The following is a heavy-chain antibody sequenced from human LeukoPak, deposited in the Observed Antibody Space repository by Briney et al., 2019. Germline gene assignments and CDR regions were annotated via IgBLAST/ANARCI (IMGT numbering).Heavy chain of an antibody. J-gene: IGHJ2*01. Sequence: GGSLRLSCAASGFTFDDYAMYGVGQAPGRGREGVSGISWKSGSIDYADSVKGRFTISRDNAKNSLYLQMNSLRFDDTAVYYCVRSAPTLGYCSTSSCSYWSFDLWGRGTLVTVSS. D-gene: IGHD2-2*01. CDR3: VRSAPTLGYCSTSSCSYWSFDL. V-gene: IGHV3-9*01. CDR2: ISWKSGSI. CDR1: GFTFDDYA.